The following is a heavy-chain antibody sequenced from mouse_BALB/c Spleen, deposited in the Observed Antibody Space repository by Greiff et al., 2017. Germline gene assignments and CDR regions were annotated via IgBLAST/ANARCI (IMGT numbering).Heavy chain of an antibody. CDR1: GFTFTDYY. CDR3: ARDRVSYYYGSALAY. D-gene: IGHD1-1*01. Sequence: EVMLVESGGGLVQPGGSLRLSCATSGFTFTDYYMSWVRQPPGKALEWLGFIRNKANGYTTEYSASVKGRFTISRDNSQSILYLQMNTLRAEDSATYYCARDRVSYYYGSALAYWGQGTLVTVSA. J-gene: IGHJ3*01. V-gene: IGHV7-3*02. CDR2: IRNKANGYTT.